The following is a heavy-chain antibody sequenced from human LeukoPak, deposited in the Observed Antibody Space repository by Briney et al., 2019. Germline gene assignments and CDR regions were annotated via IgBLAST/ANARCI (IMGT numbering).Heavy chain of an antibody. J-gene: IGHJ4*02. CDR2: ISGSGGST. D-gene: IGHD3-22*01. CDR1: GGSFSGYY. V-gene: IGHV3-23*01. CDR3: AKDLGGFYYDSSGYPIGGY. Sequence: ETLSLTCAVYGGSFSGYYWSWIRQPPGKGLEWVSAISGSGGSTYYADSVKGRFTISRDNSKNTLYLQMNSLRAEDTAVYYCAKDLGGFYYDSSGYPIGGYWGQGTLVTVSS.